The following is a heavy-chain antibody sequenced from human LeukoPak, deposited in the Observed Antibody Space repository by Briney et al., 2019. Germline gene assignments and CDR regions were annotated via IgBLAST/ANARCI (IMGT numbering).Heavy chain of an antibody. J-gene: IGHJ4*02. CDR2: IRYDGSNK. V-gene: IGHV3-30*02. Sequence: PGGSLRLSCAASGFTFSSYGMHWVRQAPGKGLEWVSFIRYDGSNKYYADSVKGRFTISRDNSKNTLYLQMNSLRAEDTAVYYCANPVAAAGSGGYWGQGTLVTVSS. D-gene: IGHD6-13*01. CDR3: ANPVAAAGSGGY. CDR1: GFTFSSYG.